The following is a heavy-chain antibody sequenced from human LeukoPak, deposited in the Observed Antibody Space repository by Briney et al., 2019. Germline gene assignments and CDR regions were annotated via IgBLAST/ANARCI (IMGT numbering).Heavy chain of an antibody. D-gene: IGHD4-17*01. J-gene: IGHJ4*02. CDR1: GGSISDDY. Sequence: SETLSLTCTVSGGSISDDYWSWLRQPPGKGLEWIAYIHYSGTTNYNPSLKSRVSISIDTSKKQFSLKVSSVTAADTAVYYCARGYGDFRVEGRYFHSWGQGTLVTVSS. CDR2: IHYSGTT. V-gene: IGHV4-59*01. CDR3: ARGYGDFRVEGRYFHS.